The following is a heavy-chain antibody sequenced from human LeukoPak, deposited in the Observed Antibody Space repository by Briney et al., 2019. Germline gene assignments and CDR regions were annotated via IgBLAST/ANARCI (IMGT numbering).Heavy chain of an antibody. CDR2: IIPILGIA. V-gene: IGHV1-69*04. Sequence: ASVKVSCKASGGTFSSYAISWVRQAPGQGLEWMGRIIPILGIANYAQKFQGRVTMTRDTSTSTVYMELSSLRSEDTAVYYCARDYGFGELYGQPPTSNYGMDVWGQGTTVTVSS. D-gene: IGHD3-10*01. CDR3: ARDYGFGELYGQPPTSNYGMDV. CDR1: GGTFSSYA. J-gene: IGHJ6*02.